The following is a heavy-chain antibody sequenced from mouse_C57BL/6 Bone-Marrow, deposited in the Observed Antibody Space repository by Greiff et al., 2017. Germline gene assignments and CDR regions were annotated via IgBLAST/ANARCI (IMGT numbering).Heavy chain of an antibody. V-gene: IGHV1-50*01. CDR3: ARWDYGSSFYWYFDV. D-gene: IGHD1-1*01. CDR2: IDPSDSYT. Sequence: QVQLQQPGAELVKPGASVKLSCKASGYTFTSYWMQWVKQRPGQGLEWIGEIDPSDSYTNYNQKFKGKATLTVDTSSSTAYMQLSSLRSEDSAVYYCARWDYGSSFYWYFDVGGTGTTVTVSS. CDR1: GYTFTSYW. J-gene: IGHJ1*03.